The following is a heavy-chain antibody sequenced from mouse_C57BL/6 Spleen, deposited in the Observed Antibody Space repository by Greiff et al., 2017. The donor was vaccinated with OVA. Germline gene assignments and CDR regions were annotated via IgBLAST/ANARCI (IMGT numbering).Heavy chain of an antibody. Sequence: EVKVEESGGGLVQPGGSMKLSCVASGFTFSNYWMNWVRQSPEKGLEWVAQIRLKSDNYATHYAESVKGRFTISRDDSKSSVYLQMNNLRAEDTGIYYCTGGTTVVAPFAYWGQGTLVTVSA. D-gene: IGHD1-1*01. CDR1: GFTFSNYW. J-gene: IGHJ3*01. CDR2: IRLKSDNYAT. CDR3: TGGTTVVAPFAY. V-gene: IGHV6-3*01.